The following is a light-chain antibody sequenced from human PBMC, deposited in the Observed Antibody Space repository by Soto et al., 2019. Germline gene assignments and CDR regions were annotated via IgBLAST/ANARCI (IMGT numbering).Light chain of an antibody. CDR3: QQYNNWPPT. V-gene: IGKV3-15*01. CDR2: DVS. J-gene: IGKJ5*01. CDR1: QNARIS. Sequence: ETVMTQSPATLSVSPGERATLSCRASQNARISLGWYQQKPGQAPRLLIYDVSTRATGVPARFSGSGSGTEFTLTISSPQSEDFAVYYCQQYNNWPPTFGQGTRLEIK.